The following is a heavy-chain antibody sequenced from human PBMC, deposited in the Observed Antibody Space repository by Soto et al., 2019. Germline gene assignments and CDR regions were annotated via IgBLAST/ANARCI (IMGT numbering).Heavy chain of an antibody. V-gene: IGHV3-30*18. Sequence: QVQLVESGGGVVQPGRSLRLSCAACGFTFSSYGMQWVRQAPGKGLEWVAVISYDGRNKYYADSVMGRFTISSDNSKNALYLQMISLRAEDTAVYYCANVHYGGNPGPFYYCGHATLVTVSS. CDR1: GFTFSSYG. CDR3: ANVHYGGNPGPFYY. D-gene: IGHD4-17*01. CDR2: ISYDGRNK. J-gene: IGHJ4*01.